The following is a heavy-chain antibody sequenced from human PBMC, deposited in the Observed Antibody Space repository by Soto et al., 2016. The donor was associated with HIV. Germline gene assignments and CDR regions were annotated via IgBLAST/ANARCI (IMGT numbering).Heavy chain of an antibody. V-gene: IGHV4-4*02. D-gene: IGHD3-3*01. CDR2: IYHSGST. Sequence: QVQLQESGPGLVKPSGTLSLTCAVSGDSITSSYWWSWVRQPPGKGLEWIGEIYHSGSTNYNPSLKSRVTISVDTSKNQFSLKLSSVTAADTAVYYCAREHDFWSGYYYFDYWGQGTLVTVSS. CDR1: GDSITSSYW. CDR3: AREHDFWSGYYYFDY. J-gene: IGHJ4*02.